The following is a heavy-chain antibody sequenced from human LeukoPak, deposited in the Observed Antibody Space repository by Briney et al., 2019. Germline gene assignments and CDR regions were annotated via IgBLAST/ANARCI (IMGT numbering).Heavy chain of an antibody. Sequence: ASVKVSCKASGYTFTSYDINWVRKATGQGLEWMGWMNPNSGNTGYAQKFQGRVTMTRNTSISTAYMELSSLRSEDTAVYYCARGRGDCGSTSCYQPFDPWGQGTLVTVSS. D-gene: IGHD2-2*01. CDR1: GYTFTSYD. CDR2: MNPNSGNT. V-gene: IGHV1-8*01. J-gene: IGHJ5*02. CDR3: ARGRGDCGSTSCYQPFDP.